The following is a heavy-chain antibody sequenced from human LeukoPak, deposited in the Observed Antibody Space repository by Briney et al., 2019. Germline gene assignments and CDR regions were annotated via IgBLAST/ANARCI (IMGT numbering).Heavy chain of an antibody. V-gene: IGHV3-48*03. D-gene: IGHD2-15*01. Sequence: GGSLRLSCAASGFTFSNYEMNWVRQAPGKGLEWVSYISSSASTIYYADSVKGRFTISRDNAKNSLYLQMNSLRAEDTAVYYCARKPGLCSGGSCYEDAFDIWGQGTMVTVSS. CDR2: ISSSASTI. J-gene: IGHJ3*02. CDR3: ARKPGLCSGGSCYEDAFDI. CDR1: GFTFSNYE.